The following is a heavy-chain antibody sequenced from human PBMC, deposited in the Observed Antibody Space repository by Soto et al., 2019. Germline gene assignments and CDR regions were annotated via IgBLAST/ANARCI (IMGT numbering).Heavy chain of an antibody. J-gene: IGHJ6*02. CDR2: ISDDGSKK. Sequence: LRLSCAISGFTFSSYGMHWARQAPGKVLQWVAGISDDGSKKYYADSVKGRFTISRDNSKNTLYLQMNSLRAEDTAVYYCAKDRRYCIGNSCYYADYFGMDVWGQGTTVTVSS. CDR3: AKDRRYCIGNSCYYADYFGMDV. V-gene: IGHV3-30*18. D-gene: IGHD2-2*01. CDR1: GFTFSSYG.